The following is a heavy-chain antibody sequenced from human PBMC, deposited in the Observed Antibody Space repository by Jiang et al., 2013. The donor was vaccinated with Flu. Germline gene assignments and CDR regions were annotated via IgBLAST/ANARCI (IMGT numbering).Heavy chain of an antibody. V-gene: IGHV4-39*01. Sequence: LLKPSETLSLTCTVSGGSISSSSYYWGWIRQPPGKGLEWIGSIYYSGSTYYNPSLKSRVTISVDTSKNQFSLKLSSVTAADTAVYYCARQDPSQWLFMLDYWGQGTLVTVSS. J-gene: IGHJ4*02. CDR1: GGSISSSSYY. CDR3: ARQDPSQWLFMLDY. D-gene: IGHD6-19*01. CDR2: IYYSGST.